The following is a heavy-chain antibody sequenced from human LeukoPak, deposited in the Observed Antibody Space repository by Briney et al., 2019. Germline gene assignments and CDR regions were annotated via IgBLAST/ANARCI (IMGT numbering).Heavy chain of an antibody. V-gene: IGHV1-2*02. CDR1: GYTFTGYY. CDR3: ASRRGAITMIRGASRFDP. D-gene: IGHD3-10*01. CDR2: INPNSGGT. J-gene: IGHJ5*02. Sequence: ASVKVSCEASGYTFTGYYMHWVRQAPGQGLEWMGCINPNSGGTNYAQTFQGRVTMTRDKSIRTAYMELSRLTSDDTAVYYCASRRGAITMIRGASRFDPGGQGTLVTVSS.